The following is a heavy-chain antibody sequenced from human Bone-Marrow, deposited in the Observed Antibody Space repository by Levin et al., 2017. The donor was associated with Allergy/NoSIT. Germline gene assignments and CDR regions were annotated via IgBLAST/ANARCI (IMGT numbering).Heavy chain of an antibody. CDR3: ARRGYGDYYYYYMDV. Sequence: GGSLRLSCAASGFTFDDYGMSWVRQAPGKGLEWVSGINWNGGSTGYADSVKGRFTISRDNAKNSLYLQMNSLRAEDTALYHCARRGYGDYYYYYMDVWGKGTTVTVSS. V-gene: IGHV3-20*01. J-gene: IGHJ6*03. D-gene: IGHD4-17*01. CDR2: INWNGGST. CDR1: GFTFDDYG.